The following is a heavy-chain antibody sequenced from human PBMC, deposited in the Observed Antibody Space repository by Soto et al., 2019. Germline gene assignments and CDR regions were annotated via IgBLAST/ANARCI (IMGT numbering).Heavy chain of an antibody. Sequence: SSETLSLTCAVSGYSINSDYYWGWIRQPPGKGLEWIGSVDHSGRTYYSPSLRSRLTIFIDTSKNQFSLRLTSVTAADTAMYFCAKKGYYPSGKINFFDSWGPGTLVTVSS. J-gene: IGHJ4*02. CDR3: AKKGYYPSGKINFFDS. CDR1: GYSINSDYY. V-gene: IGHV4-38-2*01. D-gene: IGHD3-10*01. CDR2: VDHSGRT.